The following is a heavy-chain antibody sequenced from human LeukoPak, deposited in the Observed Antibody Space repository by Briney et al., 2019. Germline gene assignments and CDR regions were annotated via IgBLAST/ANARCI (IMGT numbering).Heavy chain of an antibody. CDR1: GGSISSGGYY. V-gene: IGHV4-30-2*01. D-gene: IGHD6-13*01. CDR3: ARASSNDAFDI. Sequence: SETLSLTCTVSGGSISSGGYYWSWIRQPPGKGLEWIGYIYHSGGTYYNPSLKSRVTISVDRSKNQFSLKLSSVTAADTAVYYCARASSNDAFDIWGQGTMVTVSS. J-gene: IGHJ3*02. CDR2: IYHSGGT.